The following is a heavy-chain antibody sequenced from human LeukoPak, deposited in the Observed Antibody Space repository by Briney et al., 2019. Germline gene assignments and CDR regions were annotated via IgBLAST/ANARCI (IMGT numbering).Heavy chain of an antibody. CDR1: GGSISSYY. V-gene: IGHV4-59*12. J-gene: IGHJ5*02. CDR2: IYYSGST. D-gene: IGHD3-10*01. CDR3: ARDLGFGELFTGNWFDP. Sequence: SETLSLTRTVSGGSISSYYWSWIRQPPGKGLEWIGYIYYSGSTNYNPSLKSRVTISVYTSKNQFSLKLSSVTAADTAVYYCARDLGFGELFTGNWFDPWGQGTLVTVSS.